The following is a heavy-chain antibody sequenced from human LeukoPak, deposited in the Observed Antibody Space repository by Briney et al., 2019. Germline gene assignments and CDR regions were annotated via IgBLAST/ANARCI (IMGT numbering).Heavy chain of an antibody. CDR2: INPNSGDT. CDR3: ARKSTVRRTSEFDY. V-gene: IGHV1-2*02. D-gene: IGHD3-10*02. CDR1: GYTFTGYY. Sequence: ASVRVSCKASGYTFTGYYMNWVRQAPGQGLEWLGWINPNSGDTKYAQKFLGRVTMTSDTSINTGYMALSSPTSDDTAVYYCARKSTVRRTSEFDYWGQGSLVTVSS. J-gene: IGHJ4*02.